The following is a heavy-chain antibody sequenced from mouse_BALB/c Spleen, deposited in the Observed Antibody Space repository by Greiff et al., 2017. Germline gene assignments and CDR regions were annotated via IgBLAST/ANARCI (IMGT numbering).Heavy chain of an antibody. CDR3: AREEGSY. J-gene: IGHJ3*01. Sequence: EVNVVESGGGLVKPGGSLKLSCAASGFTFSSYAMSWVRQSPEKRLEWVAEISSGGSYTYYPDTVTGRFTISRDNAKNTLYLEMSSLRSEDTAMYYCAREEGSYWGQGTLVTVSA. CDR1: GFTFSSYA. CDR2: ISSGGSYT. V-gene: IGHV5-9-4*01.